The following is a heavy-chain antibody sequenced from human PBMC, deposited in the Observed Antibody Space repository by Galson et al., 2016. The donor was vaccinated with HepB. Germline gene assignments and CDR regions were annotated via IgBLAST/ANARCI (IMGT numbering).Heavy chain of an antibody. CDR2: VFYSGHT. V-gene: IGHV4-4*02. CDR3: AREDNGLGRLDY. Sequence: SETLSLTCSVSGDSIRSNHWWTWVRQAPGKGLEWIGQVFYSGHTNYSPSLKSRVTISVDTSKNHFALNPQSVTAADTAVYFCAREDNGLGRLDYWGQGTLVTVSS. D-gene: IGHD3-10*01. CDR1: GDSIRSNHW. J-gene: IGHJ4*02.